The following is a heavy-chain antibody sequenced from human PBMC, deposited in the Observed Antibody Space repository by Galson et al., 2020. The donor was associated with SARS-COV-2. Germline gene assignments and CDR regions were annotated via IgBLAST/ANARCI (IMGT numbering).Heavy chain of an antibody. CDR1: AFTFDDYG. J-gene: IGHJ1*01. V-gene: IGHV3-20*04. D-gene: IGHD2-21*01. CDR2: IKWTGGST. Sequence: GGSLRLTCAASAFTFDDYGMSWVRQSPGEELECVSAIKWTGGSTGYADSVKGRFTISRDNAKNSLYLQMNSLRAEDTALYYCARGVRVWSSTEYFQHWGQGTLVTVSS. CDR3: ARGVRVWSSTEYFQH.